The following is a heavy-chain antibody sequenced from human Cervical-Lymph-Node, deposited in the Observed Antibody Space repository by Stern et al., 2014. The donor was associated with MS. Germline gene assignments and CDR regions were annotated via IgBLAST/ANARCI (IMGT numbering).Heavy chain of an antibody. J-gene: IGHJ4*02. CDR3: ARDSRHYDASYYFDS. V-gene: IGHV1-69*01. Sequence: QVQLGQSGAEVKKPGSSVKVSCKASGGTFSSYAINWVRQAPGQGPEWMGGIIPIFGTANYAPKFQGRVTITADESTSTAYMELSSLRSEDTAVYYCARDSRHYDASYYFDSWGQGTLVTVSS. CDR1: GGTFSSYA. CDR2: IIPIFGTA. D-gene: IGHD3-16*01.